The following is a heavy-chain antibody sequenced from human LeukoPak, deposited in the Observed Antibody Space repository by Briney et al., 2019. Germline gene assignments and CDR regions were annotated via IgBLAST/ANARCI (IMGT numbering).Heavy chain of an antibody. Sequence: SETLSLTCTVSGASIRSGDYYWGWIRQPPGKGLEWIGSIYYSGSTYYNPSLKSRVTISVDTSKNQFSLKLSSVTAADTAVYYCARLVAVVVPAAIYFDYWGQGTLVTVSS. V-gene: IGHV4-39*01. J-gene: IGHJ4*02. D-gene: IGHD2-2*01. CDR1: GASIRSGDYY. CDR3: ARLVAVVVPAAIYFDY. CDR2: IYYSGST.